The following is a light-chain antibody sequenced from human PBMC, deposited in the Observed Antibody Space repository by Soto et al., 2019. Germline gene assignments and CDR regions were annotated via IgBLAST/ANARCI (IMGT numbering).Light chain of an antibody. Sequence: DIQMTQSPSSLSASVGDRVTITCRASQVINDFLAWIQQTPGKAPRSLIFATSVLRSGVPSKFSGSGSGTYFTLTISSLQPEDFATYYCLQDYNYPRTFGQGTKVEIK. CDR2: ATS. CDR1: QVINDF. J-gene: IGKJ1*01. V-gene: IGKV1-16*02. CDR3: LQDYNYPRT.